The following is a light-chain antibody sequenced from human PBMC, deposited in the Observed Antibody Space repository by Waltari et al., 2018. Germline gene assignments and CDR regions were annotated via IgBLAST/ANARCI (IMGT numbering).Light chain of an antibody. Sequence: SYEVTQPPSVSVSPGQTASVTCPGEELGSKYTSRYQQRPGQAPVVVVYQNTKRPSGLPERFSGSNSGNTATLTISGTQAMDEADYYCQAWDSTIAVFGGGTKLTVL. CDR1: ELGSKY. V-gene: IGLV3-1*01. CDR2: QNT. CDR3: QAWDSTIAV. J-gene: IGLJ2*01.